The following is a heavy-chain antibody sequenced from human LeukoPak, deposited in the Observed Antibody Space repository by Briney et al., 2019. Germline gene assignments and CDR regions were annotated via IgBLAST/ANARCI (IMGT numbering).Heavy chain of an antibody. D-gene: IGHD5-18*01. CDR3: ARMGYGYGYNWFDP. CDR2: IYYSGST. Sequence: SETLSLTCTVSGGSISSSSYYWGWIRQPPGKGLEWIGSIYYSGSTYYNPSLKSRATISVDTSKNQFSLKLSSVTAADTAVYYCARMGYGYGYNWFDPWGQGTLVTVSS. CDR1: GGSISSSSYY. V-gene: IGHV4-39*07. J-gene: IGHJ5*02.